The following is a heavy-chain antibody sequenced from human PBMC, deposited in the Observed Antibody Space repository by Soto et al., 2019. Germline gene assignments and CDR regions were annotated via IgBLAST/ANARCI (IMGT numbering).Heavy chain of an antibody. CDR2: VYYSGGA. J-gene: IGHJ5*01. Sequence: SGTLSLTCAVSGVSIHNSHSFWAWIRQPPGKGLEFIGSVYYSGGANYNPSLKSRVTISVDTSKNQLSLRVNSVTAADTAVYYCGRVVEGATRHTDFDSWGQGTLVTVSS. CDR3: GRVVEGATRHTDFDS. CDR1: GVSIHNSHSF. D-gene: IGHD2-15*01. V-gene: IGHV4-39*01.